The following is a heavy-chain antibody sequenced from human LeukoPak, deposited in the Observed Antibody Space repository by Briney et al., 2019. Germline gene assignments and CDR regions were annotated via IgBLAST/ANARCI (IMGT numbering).Heavy chain of an antibody. CDR3: ASAGYCSGGSCYYYYMDV. CDR2: IIPIFGTA. V-gene: IGHV1-69*01. Sequence: GSSVKVSCKASGGTFSSYAISWVRQAPGQGLEWMGGIIPIFGTANYAQKFQGRVTITADESTSTAYMELGSLRSEDTAVYYCASAGYCSGGSCYYYYMDVWGKGTTVTVSS. J-gene: IGHJ6*03. D-gene: IGHD2-15*01. CDR1: GGTFSSYA.